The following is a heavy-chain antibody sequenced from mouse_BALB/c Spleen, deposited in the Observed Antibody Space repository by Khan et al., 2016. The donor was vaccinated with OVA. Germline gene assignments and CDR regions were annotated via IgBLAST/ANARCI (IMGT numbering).Heavy chain of an antibody. CDR2: INPDSSTI. CDR3: GRSYSDDGRAWFAY. V-gene: IGHV4-1*02. Sequence: EVQLVESGGGLVQPGGSLKLSCAASGFDFSRYWMSWVRQAPGKGLEWIGEINPDSSTITYTPSLTDKFIISRDNAKHTLYLHMRKVRSEDTALYECGRSYSDDGRAWFAYWGQGTLVTVSA. D-gene: IGHD2-12*01. CDR1: GFDFSRYW. J-gene: IGHJ3*01.